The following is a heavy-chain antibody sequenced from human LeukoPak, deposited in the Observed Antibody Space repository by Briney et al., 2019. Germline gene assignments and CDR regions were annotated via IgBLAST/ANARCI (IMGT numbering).Heavy chain of an antibody. V-gene: IGHV2-5*02. D-gene: IGHD3-22*01. CDR3: VHSSRHYFDRSGSPYYFDY. Sequence: ESGPTLVKPTHTLTLACTFSGFSLSTGGVGVGWIRQPPGKALEWLALIYWDDDKRYSPSLESSLTITKDTSKNQVVLTMTNVDPVDTATYYCVHSSRHYFDRSGSPYYFDYWGQGTLVTVSS. J-gene: IGHJ4*02. CDR1: GFSLSTGGVG. CDR2: IYWDDDK.